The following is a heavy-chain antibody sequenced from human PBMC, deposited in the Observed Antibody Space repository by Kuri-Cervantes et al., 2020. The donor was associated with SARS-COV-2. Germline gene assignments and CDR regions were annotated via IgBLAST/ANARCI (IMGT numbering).Heavy chain of an antibody. V-gene: IGHV3-53*01. D-gene: IGHD1-26*01. CDR3: AREMKEGAVMGAFDI. J-gene: IGHJ3*02. CDR2: IYSGGST. CDR1: GFTFSSYS. Sequence: GESLKISCAASGFTFSSYSMNWVRQAPGKGLEWVSVIYSGGSTYYADSVKGRFTISRDNSKNTLYLQMNSLRAEDTAVYYCAREMKEGAVMGAFDIWGQGTMVTVSS.